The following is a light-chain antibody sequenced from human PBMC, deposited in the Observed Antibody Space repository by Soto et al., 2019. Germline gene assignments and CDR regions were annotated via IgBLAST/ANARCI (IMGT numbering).Light chain of an antibody. J-gene: IGKJ2*01. V-gene: IGKV3-20*01. Sequence: EIVLTQSPGTLSLSPGERATLSCRASQSVTSSYLAWYQQKPGQAPRLLIYGASSRATGIPDRFSGSGSGTDFTLTINRLKPEDFAVYYCQQYRSSPRTFGQGTKLEIK. CDR3: QQYRSSPRT. CDR1: QSVTSSY. CDR2: GAS.